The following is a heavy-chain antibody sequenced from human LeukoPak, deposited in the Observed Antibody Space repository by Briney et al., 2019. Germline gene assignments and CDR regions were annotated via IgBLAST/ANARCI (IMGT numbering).Heavy chain of an antibody. J-gene: IGHJ4*02. Sequence: ASVKVSCKASGYTFTSYYIHWVRQAPGQGLEWMGIINPSGGSTNYAQKFQGRVTMTRDTSTSTVYMELSSLRSEDTAVYFCARDWLVGVTTALDSWGQGTLVIVSS. CDR2: INPSGGST. CDR3: ARDWLVGVTTALDS. D-gene: IGHD2-2*01. CDR1: GYTFTSYY. V-gene: IGHV1-46*01.